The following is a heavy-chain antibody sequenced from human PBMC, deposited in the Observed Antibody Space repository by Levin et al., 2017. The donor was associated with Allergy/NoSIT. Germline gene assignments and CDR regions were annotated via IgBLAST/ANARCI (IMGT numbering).Heavy chain of an antibody. CDR2: IGTAGDT. J-gene: IGHJ4*01. Sequence: GGSLRLSCAASGFTFSSYDMHWVRQATGKGLEWVSGIGTAGDTYYPGSVKGRFTISRENAKNSLYLQMNSLRAGDTAVYYCARGWGRGWQPILNYWRHGPLVTVSS. CDR3: ARGWGRGWQPILNY. CDR1: GFTFSSYD. V-gene: IGHV3-13*04. D-gene: IGHD6-19*01.